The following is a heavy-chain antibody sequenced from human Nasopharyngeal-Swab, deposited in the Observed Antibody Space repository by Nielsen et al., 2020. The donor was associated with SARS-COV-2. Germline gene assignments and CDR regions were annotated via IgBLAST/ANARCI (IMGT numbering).Heavy chain of an antibody. J-gene: IGHJ4*02. D-gene: IGHD3-3*01. Sequence: GGSLRLSCAASGFTFSNYPLHWVRQTPGKGLEWVAVISYDGRNTYYADSVKGRFTISRDTSKNTLYLQMNSLRPADTAVYYCAKGSLDPIAYDFWSGYLYYFDYWGQGTLVTVSS. CDR3: AKGSLDPIAYDFWSGYLYYFDY. V-gene: IGHV3-30*04. CDR1: GFTFSNYP. CDR2: ISYDGRNT.